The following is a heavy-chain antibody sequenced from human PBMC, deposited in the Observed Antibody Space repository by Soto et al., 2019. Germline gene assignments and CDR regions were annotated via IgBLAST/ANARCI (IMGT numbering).Heavy chain of an antibody. Sequence: PSETLSLTCTVSGCSISSYYWSWIRQPPGKRLEWIGDIYHSGSTNYNPSLKSRVTISVDTSKNQFSLKLSSVTAVDTAVYYCARGQGGRWFDPWGQGTLVTVSS. CDR3: ARGQGGRWFDP. D-gene: IGHD3-16*01. CDR2: IYHSGST. V-gene: IGHV4-59*12. J-gene: IGHJ5*02. CDR1: GCSISSYY.